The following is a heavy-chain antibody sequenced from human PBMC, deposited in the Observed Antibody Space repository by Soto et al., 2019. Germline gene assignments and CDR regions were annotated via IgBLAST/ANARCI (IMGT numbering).Heavy chain of an antibody. Sequence: GGSLRLSCAASEFTVTNNEMSWVRQAPGKGLEWVSILYSGGNTYYPGSVEGRFTISRDGSKNTLYLHMNSLRAEDTAVYYCALRRVAYADFWGQGTRVTVSS. J-gene: IGHJ4*02. D-gene: IGHD2-2*01. V-gene: IGHV3-53*01. CDR2: LYSGGNT. CDR3: ALRRVAYADF. CDR1: EFTVTNNE.